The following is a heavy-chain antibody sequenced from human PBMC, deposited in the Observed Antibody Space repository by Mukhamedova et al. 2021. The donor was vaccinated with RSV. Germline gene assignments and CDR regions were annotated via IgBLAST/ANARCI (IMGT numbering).Heavy chain of an antibody. J-gene: IGHJ4*02. CDR3: TRGRDELVQDY. Sequence: GSDTRYSPSFQGQVTISADKSISTAFLQWSSLKASDTAIYYCTRGRDELVQDYWGQGTLVTVSS. V-gene: IGHV5-51*01. CDR2: GSDT. D-gene: IGHD1-1*01.